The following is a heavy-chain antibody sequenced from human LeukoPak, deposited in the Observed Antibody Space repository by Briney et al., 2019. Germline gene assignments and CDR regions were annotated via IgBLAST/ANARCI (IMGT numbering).Heavy chain of an antibody. J-gene: IGHJ6*02. CDR3: GTYTHWVAGDV. CDR2: MSQDGSAK. V-gene: IGHV3-7*01. D-gene: IGHD3-16*01. CDR1: GFTFSDSW. Sequence: GGSLRLSCAASGFTFSDSWMSWVRQAPGKGLEWVANMSQDGSAKGYVDPVKGRFTISRDNAKNSLYLQMRSLRPEDTAVYYCGTYTHWVAGDVWGQGTTVSVSS.